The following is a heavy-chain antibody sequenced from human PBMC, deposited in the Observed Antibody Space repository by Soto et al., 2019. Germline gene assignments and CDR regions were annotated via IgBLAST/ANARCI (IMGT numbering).Heavy chain of an antibody. V-gene: IGHV3-74*01. CDR2: INSDGSST. CDR3: ARGPYYYYGMDV. Sequence: GGSLRLSCAASGFTFSSYWMHWVRQAPGKGLVWVSRINSDGSSTSYADSVKSRFTISRDNAKNTLYLQMNSLRAEDTAVYYCARGPYYYYGMDVWGQGTTVTVSS. J-gene: IGHJ6*02. CDR1: GFTFSSYW.